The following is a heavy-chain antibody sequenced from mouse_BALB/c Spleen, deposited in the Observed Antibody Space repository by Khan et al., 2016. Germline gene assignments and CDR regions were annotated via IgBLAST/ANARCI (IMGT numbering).Heavy chain of an antibody. D-gene: IGHD2-2*01. J-gene: IGHJ4*01. CDR1: GFSLTRDG. CDR3: ARNGYYYALDY. CDR2: TWSGGST. Sequence: QVQLKQSGPGLVQPSQSLSITCTVSGFSLTRDGIHWIRQSPGKGLEWLGVTWSGGSTDYNTAFISRLNISKDISTSQVFFKMNSLQPNDTAIYYCARNGYYYALDYWGQGTSVTVSS. V-gene: IGHV2-2*02.